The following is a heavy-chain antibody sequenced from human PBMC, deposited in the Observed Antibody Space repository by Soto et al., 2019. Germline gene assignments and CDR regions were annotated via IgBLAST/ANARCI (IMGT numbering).Heavy chain of an antibody. V-gene: IGHV3-48*01. CDR1: GFTFSSYS. Sequence: PGGSLRLSCAASGFTFSSYSMNWVRQAPGKGLEWVSYISSSSSTIYYADSVKGRFTISRDNSKNTLYLQMNSLRAEDTAVYYCAKEPITVPHYFDYWGQGTLVTVSS. CDR2: ISSSSSTI. D-gene: IGHD4-17*01. J-gene: IGHJ4*02. CDR3: AKEPITVPHYFDY.